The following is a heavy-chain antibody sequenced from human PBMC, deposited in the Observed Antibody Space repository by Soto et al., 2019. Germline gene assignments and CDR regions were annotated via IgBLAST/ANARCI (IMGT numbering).Heavy chain of an antibody. D-gene: IGHD3-10*01. V-gene: IGHV1-69*02. Sequence: SVKVSCKASGDTFTFYSINWVRQAPGLGLEWMGRVNPILRMSNYAQRFQGRVTMTADKSTSTAYMELSSLRSEDTAIYYCASSYGSGYRACDFWGQGVLVPVSP. CDR1: GDTFTFYS. CDR2: VNPILRMS. CDR3: ASSYGSGYRACDF. J-gene: IGHJ4*02.